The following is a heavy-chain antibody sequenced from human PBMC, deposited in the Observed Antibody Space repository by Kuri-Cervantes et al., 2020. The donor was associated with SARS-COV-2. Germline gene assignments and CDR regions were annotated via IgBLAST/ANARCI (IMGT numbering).Heavy chain of an antibody. CDR1: GFTVSSNE. V-gene: IGHV3-23*01. CDR2: ISGSGGST. Sequence: GGSLRLSCAASGFTVSSNEMSWVRQAPGKGLEWVSAISGSGGSTYYADSVKGRFTISRDNSKNTLYLQMNSLRAEDTAVYYCAKDLSGSYYFDYWGQGTLVTVSS. CDR3: AKDLSGSYYFDY. D-gene: IGHD1-26*01. J-gene: IGHJ4*02.